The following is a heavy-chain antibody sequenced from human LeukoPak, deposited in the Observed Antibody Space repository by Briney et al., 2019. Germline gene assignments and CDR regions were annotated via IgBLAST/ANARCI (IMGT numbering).Heavy chain of an antibody. D-gene: IGHD5-24*01. V-gene: IGHV1-69*13. J-gene: IGHJ4*02. CDR3: ARSDVEMATIFPFDY. Sequence: ASVKVSCKASGYTFTGYCMHWVRQAPGQGLEWMGGIIPIFGTANYEQKFQGRVTITADESTSTAYMELSSLRSEDTAVYYCARSDVEMATIFPFDYWGQGTLVTVSS. CDR2: IIPIFGTA. CDR1: GYTFTGYC.